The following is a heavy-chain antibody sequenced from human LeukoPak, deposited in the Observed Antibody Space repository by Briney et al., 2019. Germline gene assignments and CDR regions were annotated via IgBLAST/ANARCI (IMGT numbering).Heavy chain of an antibody. V-gene: IGHV3-23*01. CDR3: ANKAMVRGVIIDY. CDR2: ITGSGTNT. D-gene: IGHD3-10*01. Sequence: GGSLRLSCAPSGFTFSDYAMTWVRQAPGKGLEWVSTITGSGTNTYYADSVKGRFTISRDNSKNTLYLQMNSLRAEDTAVYYCANKAMVRGVIIDYWGQGTLVTVSS. CDR1: GFTFSDYA. J-gene: IGHJ4*02.